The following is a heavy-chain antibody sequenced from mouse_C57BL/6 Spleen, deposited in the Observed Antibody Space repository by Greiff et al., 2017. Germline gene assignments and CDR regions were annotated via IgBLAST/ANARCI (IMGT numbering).Heavy chain of an antibody. V-gene: IGHV1-82*01. CDR3: ARSDYSNVFAY. Sequence: QVQLQQSGPELVKPGASVKISCKASGYAFSSSWMNWVKQRPGKGLEWIGRIYPGDGDTNYNRKFKGKATLTADKSSSTAYMQLSSLTSEDSAVYCCARSDYSNVFAYWGQGTLVTVSA. CDR1: GYAFSSSW. CDR2: IYPGDGDT. D-gene: IGHD2-5*01. J-gene: IGHJ3*01.